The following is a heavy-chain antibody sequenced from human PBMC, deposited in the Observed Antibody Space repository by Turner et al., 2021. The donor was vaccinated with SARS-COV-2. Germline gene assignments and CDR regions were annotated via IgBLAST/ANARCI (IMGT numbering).Heavy chain of an antibody. CDR1: GFPFNSDA. CDR3: AKGYSPDY. V-gene: IGHV3-23*01. CDR2: ISGSGGST. Sequence: EVQLLESGGGLVQLGGSLRLSCADSGFPFNSDAMSWVRQALGKGLEWVSAISGSGGSTYYADSVKGRFTISRDNSKNTLYLQMNSLRAEDTAVYYCAKGYSPDYWGQGTLVTVSS. J-gene: IGHJ4*02. D-gene: IGHD4-4*01.